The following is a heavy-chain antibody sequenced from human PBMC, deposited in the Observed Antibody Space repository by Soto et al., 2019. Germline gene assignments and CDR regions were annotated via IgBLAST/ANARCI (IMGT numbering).Heavy chain of an antibody. D-gene: IGHD6-6*01. J-gene: IGHJ6*02. CDR1: GSSIKSSSL. CDR2: IYHSGST. V-gene: IGHV4-4*02. CDR3: ARYSSSPGGYYYYGMDV. Sequence: TLSLTCADGGSSIKSSSLWSWVRQPPGKGLEWIGEIYHSGSTNYNPSLKSRVTISVDKSKNQFSLKLSSVTAADTAVYYCARYSSSPGGYYYYGMDVWGQGTTVTVSS.